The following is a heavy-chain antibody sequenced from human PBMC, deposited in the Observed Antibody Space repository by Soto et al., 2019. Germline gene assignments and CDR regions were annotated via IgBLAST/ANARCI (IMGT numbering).Heavy chain of an antibody. D-gene: IGHD6-6*01. CDR3: ARSSLRAFDI. Sequence: GGSLRLSCAASGFFFSDYVMAWVRQAPGKGLEWVSTISGSGSSTYYADSVRGRFTISRDNSRNTPSLQMNSLRAGDTAVYYCARSSLRAFDIWGQGTMVTVSS. J-gene: IGHJ3*02. CDR2: ISGSGSST. CDR1: GFFFSDYV. V-gene: IGHV3-23*01.